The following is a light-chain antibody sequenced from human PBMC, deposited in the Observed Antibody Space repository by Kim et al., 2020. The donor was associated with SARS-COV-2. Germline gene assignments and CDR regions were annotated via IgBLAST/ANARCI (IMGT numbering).Light chain of an antibody. CDR2: KDS. CDR1: ALPKQY. J-gene: IGLJ3*02. Sequence: VSPGQAARITGSGDALPKQYAYWYKRKPGQAPVLVIYKDSERPSGIPERFSGSSSGTTVTLTISGVQAEDEADYYCQSADSSGTWVFGGGTQLTVL. V-gene: IGLV3-25*03. CDR3: QSADSSGTWV.